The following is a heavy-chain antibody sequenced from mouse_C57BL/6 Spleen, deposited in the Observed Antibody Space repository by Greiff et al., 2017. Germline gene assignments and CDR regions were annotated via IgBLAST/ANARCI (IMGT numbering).Heavy chain of an antibody. CDR3: ARLNYYGSSYERGAMDY. D-gene: IGHD1-1*01. CDR1: GYTFTSYW. J-gene: IGHJ4*01. V-gene: IGHV1-64*01. CDR2: IHPNSGST. Sequence: QVQLQQPGAELVKPGASVKLSCKASGYTFTSYWMHWVKQRPGQGLEWIGMIHPNSGSTNYNEKFKSKATLTVDKSSSTAYMQLSSLTSEDSAVYYCARLNYYGSSYERGAMDYWGQGTSVTVSS.